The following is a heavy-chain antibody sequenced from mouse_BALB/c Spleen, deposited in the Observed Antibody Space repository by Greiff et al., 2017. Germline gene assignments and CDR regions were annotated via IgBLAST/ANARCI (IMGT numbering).Heavy chain of an antibody. CDR2: IWAGGST. Sequence: VKLVESGPGLVAPSQSLSITCTVSGFSLTSYGIHWVRQPPGKGLEWLGVIWAGGSTNYNSALMSRLSISKDNSKSQVFLKMNSLQTDDTAMYYCAREGDWGAWFAYWGQGTLVTVSA. J-gene: IGHJ3*01. CDR3: AREGDWGAWFAY. V-gene: IGHV2-9*02. CDR1: GFSLTSYG.